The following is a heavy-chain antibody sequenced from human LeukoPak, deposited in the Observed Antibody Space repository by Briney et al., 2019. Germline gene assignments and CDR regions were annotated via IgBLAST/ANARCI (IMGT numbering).Heavy chain of an antibody. D-gene: IGHD4-23*01. V-gene: IGHV1-69*01. CDR2: IIPIFGTA. Sequence: GASVNVPCKASGGTFSSYAISWVRQAPGQGLEWMGGIIPIFGTANYAQKFQGRVTITADESTSTAYMELSSLRSEDTAVYYCARFERVVTGYFDYWGQGTLVAVSS. CDR1: GGTFSSYA. CDR3: ARFERVVTGYFDY. J-gene: IGHJ4*02.